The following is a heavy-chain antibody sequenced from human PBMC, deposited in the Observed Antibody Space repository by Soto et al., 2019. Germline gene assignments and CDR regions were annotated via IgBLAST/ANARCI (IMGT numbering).Heavy chain of an antibody. CDR1: GGTFSSYT. CDR3: ARWWSPNYYYYGMDV. D-gene: IGHD2-15*01. Sequence: QVQLVQSGAEVKKPGSSVKVSCKASGGTFSSYTISWVRQAPGQGLEWMGRIIPILGIANYAQRFQGRVTITADKSTSTAYMVLSSMRSEDTAVYYCARWWSPNYYYYGMDVWGQGTTVTVSS. V-gene: IGHV1-69*02. J-gene: IGHJ6*02. CDR2: IIPILGIA.